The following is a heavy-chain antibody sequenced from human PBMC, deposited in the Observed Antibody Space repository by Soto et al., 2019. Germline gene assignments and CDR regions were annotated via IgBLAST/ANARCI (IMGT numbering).Heavy chain of an antibody. V-gene: IGHV3-21*01. D-gene: IGHD3-9*01. CDR1: GFTFITYS. CDR2: ISGSSSYI. CDR3: ARGPYAVLTGYYTLPSY. J-gene: IGHJ4*02. Sequence: PGGSLRLSCAASGFTFITYSMNWVRQAPGKGLEWVSSISGSSSYIFYADSMRGRFTISRDDAKNSLYLQMNSLRAEDTAVYYCARGPYAVLTGYYTLPSYWGQGTLVSVSS.